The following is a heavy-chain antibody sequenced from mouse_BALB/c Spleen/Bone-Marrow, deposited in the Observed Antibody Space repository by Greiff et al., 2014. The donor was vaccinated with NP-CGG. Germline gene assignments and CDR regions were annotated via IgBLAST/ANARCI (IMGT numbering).Heavy chain of an antibody. D-gene: IGHD1-1*02. CDR3: TRGGPYFDV. J-gene: IGHJ1*01. V-gene: IGHV1-69*02. CDR1: GYTFTSYW. CDR2: IYPSDSYT. Sequence: QVQLQQSGAELVRPGASVKLSCKASGYTFTSYWINWVKQRPGQGLEWIGNIYPSDSYTNYNQKFKDKATLTADKSSSTAHMQLSSPTSGDSAVYYCTRGGPYFDVWGAGTTVTVSS.